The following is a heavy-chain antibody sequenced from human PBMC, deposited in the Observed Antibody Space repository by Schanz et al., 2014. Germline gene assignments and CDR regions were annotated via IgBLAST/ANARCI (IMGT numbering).Heavy chain of an antibody. Sequence: EVQLVESGGGLVQPGGSLRLSCAASGFTFSKYWMSWVRQAPGKGLEWVAYIKHDGSEKYHVDSVKGRFTISRDNAKGSVYLQMNSLRAEDTAVYYCVREVGAAAGLAWGLDYWGRGTLVTVSS. CDR2: IKHDGSEK. D-gene: IGHD6-13*01. CDR1: GFTFSKYW. CDR3: VREVGAAAGLAWGLDY. V-gene: IGHV3-7*01. J-gene: IGHJ4*02.